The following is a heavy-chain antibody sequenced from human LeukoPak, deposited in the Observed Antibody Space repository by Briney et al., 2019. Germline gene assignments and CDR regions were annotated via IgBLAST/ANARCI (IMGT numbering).Heavy chain of an antibody. Sequence: SETLSLTCVVYGGSFSGYYWSWIRQPPGKGLEWIGEINHSGSTNYNPSLKSRVTISVDTSKNQFSLRLNSVTAAERPVYYCGRGWATVTTTVAFDIWSQATIVTVPS. CDR1: GGSFSGYY. J-gene: IGHJ3*02. D-gene: IGHD4-11*01. V-gene: IGHV4-34*01. CDR2: INHSGST. CDR3: GRGWATVTTTVAFDI.